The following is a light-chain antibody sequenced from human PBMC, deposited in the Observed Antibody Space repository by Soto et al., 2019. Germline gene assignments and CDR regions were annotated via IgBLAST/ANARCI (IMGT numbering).Light chain of an antibody. CDR3: SSYAGSNNPVV. J-gene: IGLJ2*01. V-gene: IGLV2-8*01. CDR1: SSDVASHNF. Sequence: QSVLTQPPSASGSPGQSVTISCTGTSSDVASHNFVSWYQHHPGKAPKVMIYEVNKRPSGVPDRFSGSKSGNTASLTVSGLQAEDEADYYCSSYAGSNNPVVFGGGTKLTVL. CDR2: EVN.